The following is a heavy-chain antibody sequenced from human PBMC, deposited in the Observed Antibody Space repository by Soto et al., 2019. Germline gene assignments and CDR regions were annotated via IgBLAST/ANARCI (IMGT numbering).Heavy chain of an antibody. CDR2: IDWDDDK. V-gene: IGHV2-70*01. J-gene: IGHJ6*02. CDR3: ARTKGSDSYYGGQLTRNYYYGMDV. D-gene: IGHD4-17*01. Sequence: SGPTLVNPTQTLTLTCTFSGFSLSTSGMCVSWIRQPPGKALEWLALIDWDDDKYYSTSLKTRLTISKDTSKNQVVLTMTNMDPVDTATYYCARTKGSDSYYGGQLTRNYYYGMDVWGQGTTVTVSS. CDR1: GFSLSTSGMC.